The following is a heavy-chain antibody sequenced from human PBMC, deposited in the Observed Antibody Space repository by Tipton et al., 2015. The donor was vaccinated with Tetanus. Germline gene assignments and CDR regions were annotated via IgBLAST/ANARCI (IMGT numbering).Heavy chain of an antibody. V-gene: IGHV4-31*03. J-gene: IGHJ5*02. D-gene: IGHD3-16*01. CDR1: GASMSSSSYY. CDR2: IYYSGST. CDR3: ARDQGGGRVARLNWFGP. Sequence: TLSLTCNVSGASMSSSSYYWDWIRQPPGKGLEWIGYIYYSGSTFYNPSLKSRVTISVDTSNNQFSLRLSSVTAADTGVYYCARDQGGGRVARLNWFGPWGQGTLVTVSS.